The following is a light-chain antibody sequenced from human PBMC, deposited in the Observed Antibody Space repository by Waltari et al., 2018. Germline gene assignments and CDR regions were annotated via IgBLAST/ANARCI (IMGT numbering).Light chain of an antibody. CDR1: QSVSSN. CDR3: QQYNNWPPA. Sequence: EIVMTQSPATLSVSPGERATLSCRASQSVSSNLAWYQQKPGQAPRLLIYGASTRAPGIPARFSGSGSWTEFTLTISSLQSEDFAVYYCQQYNNWPPAFGGGTKVEIK. J-gene: IGKJ4*01. V-gene: IGKV3-15*01. CDR2: GAS.